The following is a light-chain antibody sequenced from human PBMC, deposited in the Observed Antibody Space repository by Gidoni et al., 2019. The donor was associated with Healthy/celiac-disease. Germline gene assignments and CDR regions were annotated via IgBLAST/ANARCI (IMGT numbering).Light chain of an antibody. CDR1: KLGDKY. J-gene: IGLJ2*01. CDR2: QDS. CDR3: QAWDSSTAWV. Sequence: SSELTQPPSVSVSPGQTASITCSGDKLGDKYACLYQQKPGQSPVLGIYQDSKRPAGIPERFSGSNSGNTATLTISGTQAMDEADYYCQAWDSSTAWVFGGGTKLTVL. V-gene: IGLV3-1*01.